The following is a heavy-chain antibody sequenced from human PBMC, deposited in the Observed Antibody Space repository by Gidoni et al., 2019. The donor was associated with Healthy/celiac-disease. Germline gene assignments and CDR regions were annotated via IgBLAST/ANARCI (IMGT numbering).Heavy chain of an antibody. D-gene: IGHD4-17*01. J-gene: IGHJ5*02. Sequence: QVQLVQSGAEVKKPGASVKVSCKASGYTFTGYYMHWVRQAPGQGLEWMGWINPNSGGTNYAQKFQGWGTMTRETYISTAYMELSRMRSDDTAVYYCAHGDYDEGWFDPWGQGTLVTVSS. CDR1: GYTFTGYY. V-gene: IGHV1-2*04. CDR3: AHGDYDEGWFDP. CDR2: INPNSGGT.